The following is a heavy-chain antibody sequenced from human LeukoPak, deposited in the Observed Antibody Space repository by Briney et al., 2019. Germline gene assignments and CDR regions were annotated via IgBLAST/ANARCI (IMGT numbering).Heavy chain of an antibody. CDR3: ARVQGFGSGRPTYYYYGMDV. Sequence: SETLSLTCTVSGGSISSYDWSWIRQPPGKGLEWIGRIYTSGSTNYNPSLKSRVTMSVDTSKNQFSLKLSSVPAVDTAVYYCARVQGFGSGRPTYYYYGMDVWGQGTTVTVSS. V-gene: IGHV4-4*07. CDR2: IYTSGST. CDR1: GGSISSYD. D-gene: IGHD3-10*01. J-gene: IGHJ6*02.